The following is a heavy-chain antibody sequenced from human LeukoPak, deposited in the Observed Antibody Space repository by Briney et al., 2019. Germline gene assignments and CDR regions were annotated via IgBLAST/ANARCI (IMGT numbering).Heavy chain of an antibody. Sequence: ASVKVSCKASGYTFTGYYMHWVRQAPGQGLEWMGWINPNSGGTNYAQKFQGWVTMTRDTSISTAYMELSRLRSDDTAVYYCARGGMGYSSSWGKAFDIWGQGTIVTVSS. CDR2: INPNSGGT. D-gene: IGHD6-13*01. CDR1: GYTFTGYY. V-gene: IGHV1-2*04. CDR3: ARGGMGYSSSWGKAFDI. J-gene: IGHJ3*02.